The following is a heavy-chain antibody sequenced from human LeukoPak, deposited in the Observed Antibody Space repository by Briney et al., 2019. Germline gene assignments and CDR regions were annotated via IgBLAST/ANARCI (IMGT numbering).Heavy chain of an antibody. J-gene: IGHJ5*02. CDR2: IYYSGST. CDR3: ARDLGGGLYYYDSSGYSDNWFDP. CDR1: GGSISSYY. Sequence: PSETLSLTCTVSGGSISSYYWSWIRQPPGKGLEWIGYIYYSGSTNYNPSLKSRVTISVDTSKNQFSLKLSSVTAADTAVYYCARDLGGGLYYYDSSGYSDNWFDPWGQGTLVTVSS. D-gene: IGHD3-22*01. V-gene: IGHV4-59*01.